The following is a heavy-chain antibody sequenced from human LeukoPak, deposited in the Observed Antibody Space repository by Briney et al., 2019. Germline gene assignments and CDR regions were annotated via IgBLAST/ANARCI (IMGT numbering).Heavy chain of an antibody. CDR3: ARDCSGGSCYGAFDI. CDR2: IYYSGST. CDR1: GVSISSSSYY. V-gene: IGHV4-39*07. Sequence: TPSEALSLTCTVSGVSISSSSYYWGWIRQPPGKGLEWIGSIYYSGSTYYNPSLKSRITIPVDTSENRFSLKLSSVTATDTAVYYCARDCSGGSCYGAFDIWGQGTMVTVSS. J-gene: IGHJ3*02. D-gene: IGHD2-15*01.